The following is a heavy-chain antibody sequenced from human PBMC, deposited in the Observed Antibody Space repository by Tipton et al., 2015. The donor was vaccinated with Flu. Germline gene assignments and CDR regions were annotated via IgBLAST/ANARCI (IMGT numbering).Heavy chain of an antibody. CDR1: GYYISSGYY. V-gene: IGHV4-38-2*01. J-gene: IGHJ4*02. CDR3: ARSTYYYGSGSSDF. D-gene: IGHD3-10*01. Sequence: TLSLTCDVSGYYISSGYYWGWLRQPPGKGLEWIGTISHSGRTYYNPSLKSPVTISIDTYKNHFSRKLSSVTAADTAVYYCARSTYYYGSGSSDFWGQGTLVTFSS. CDR2: ISHSGRT.